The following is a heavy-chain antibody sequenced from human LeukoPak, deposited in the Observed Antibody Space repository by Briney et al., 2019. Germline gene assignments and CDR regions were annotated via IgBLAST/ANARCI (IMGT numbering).Heavy chain of an antibody. CDR3: ATERGGAFDY. J-gene: IGHJ4*02. V-gene: IGHV3-30-3*01. CDR2: ILYDGSSK. CDR1: GFTFTSYA. Sequence: GGSLRLSCAASGFTFTSYAMHWVRQAPGKGLEWVALILYDGSSKYYADSVKGRFTISRDNSKNTLYLQMNSLRAEDTAVYYCATERGGAFDYWGQGTLVTVSS. D-gene: IGHD3-16*01.